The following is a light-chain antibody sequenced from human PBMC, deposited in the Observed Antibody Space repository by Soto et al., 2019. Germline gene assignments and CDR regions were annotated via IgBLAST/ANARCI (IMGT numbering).Light chain of an antibody. CDR1: SSDVGGYNY. J-gene: IGLJ2*01. CDR3: SSYAGSNNWI. V-gene: IGLV2-8*01. Sequence: SALTQPPSASGSPGQSVTISCTGTSSDVGGYNYVSWYQQHPGKAPKLMTYEVNKRPSGVPDRFSGSKSGNTASLTVSGLQAEDEADYYCSSYAGSNNWIFGGGTKLTVL. CDR2: EVN.